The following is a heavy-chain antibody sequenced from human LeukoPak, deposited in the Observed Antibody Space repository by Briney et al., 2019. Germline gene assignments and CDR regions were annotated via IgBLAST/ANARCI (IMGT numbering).Heavy chain of an antibody. CDR3: ARGLIQTSWFDP. V-gene: IGHV4-34*01. D-gene: IGHD4-11*01. Sequence: SETLSLTCAVYGGSFSGYYWSWISQPPGKGLEWIGEINHSGSTNYNPSLKSRVTISVDTSKNQFSLKLSSVTAADTAVYYCARGLIQTSWFDPWGQGTLVTVSS. CDR1: GGSFSGYY. J-gene: IGHJ5*02. CDR2: INHSGST.